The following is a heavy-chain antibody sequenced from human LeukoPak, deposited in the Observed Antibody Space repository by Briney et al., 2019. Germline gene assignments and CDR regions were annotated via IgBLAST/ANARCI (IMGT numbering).Heavy chain of an antibody. CDR3: ARHNHGVTTIDY. Sequence: SETLSLTCTVSGGSISSSSYYWGWIRQPPGKGLEWIGYIYYSGSTNYNPSLKSRVTISVDTSKNQFSLKLSSVTAADTAVYYCARHNHGVTTIDYWGQGTLVTVSS. J-gene: IGHJ4*02. V-gene: IGHV4-61*05. CDR1: GGSISSSSYY. CDR2: IYYSGST. D-gene: IGHD4-17*01.